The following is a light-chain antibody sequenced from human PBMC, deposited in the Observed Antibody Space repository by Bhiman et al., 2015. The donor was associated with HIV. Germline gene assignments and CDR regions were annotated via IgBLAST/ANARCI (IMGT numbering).Light chain of an antibody. V-gene: IGLV3-19*01. CDR1: SLRYFY. CDR2: GKN. J-gene: IGLJ2*01. Sequence: SSELTQDPAVSVALGRTVTITCQGDSLRYFYASWYQQKPGQAPLLVIYGKNXRPPGIPDRFSGSTPGTTASLTITGAQAEDEADYYCCSRDFSGNHRFGGGTKLTVL. CDR3: CSRDFSGNHR.